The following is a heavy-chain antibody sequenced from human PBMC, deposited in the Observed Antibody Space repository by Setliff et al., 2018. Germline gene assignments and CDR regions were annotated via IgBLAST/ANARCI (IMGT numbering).Heavy chain of an antibody. CDR2: IKQDGSEK. CDR3: ARGITYYDFWSGYWDYYYYYMDV. CDR1: GFTFSSYW. D-gene: IGHD3-3*01. V-gene: IGHV3-7*01. J-gene: IGHJ6*03. Sequence: PGGSLRLSCAASGFTFSSYWMSWVRQAPGKGLEWVANIKQDGSEKYYVDSVKGRFTISRDNAKNSLYLQMNSLRAEDTAVYYCARGITYYDFWSGYWDYYYYYMDVWGKGTTVTVSS.